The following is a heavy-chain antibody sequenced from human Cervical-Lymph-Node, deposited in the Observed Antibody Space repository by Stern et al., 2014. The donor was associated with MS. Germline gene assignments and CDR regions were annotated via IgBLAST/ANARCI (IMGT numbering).Heavy chain of an antibody. D-gene: IGHD1-14*01. J-gene: IGHJ4*02. CDR3: ARQTTAWASDV. V-gene: IGHV5-51*01. CDR2: IYPGDSEP. Sequence: EVQLVESGAELIRPGESLKISCKGSGFKFSIYWIACVRQMPGKGLECMGIIYPGDSEPRYSPSFQGQVTMSADKSTSTAYLQWSSLNASDTAMYFCARQTTAWASDVWGQGTLVTVSS. CDR1: GFKFSIYW.